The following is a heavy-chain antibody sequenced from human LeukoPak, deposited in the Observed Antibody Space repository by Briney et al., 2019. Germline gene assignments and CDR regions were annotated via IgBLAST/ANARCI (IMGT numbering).Heavy chain of an antibody. J-gene: IGHJ5*02. CDR3: ARGGYCSSTSCYSPGNNWFDP. Sequence: GESLKISCKGSGFDFTIHWIAWVRQMTGKGLEWMGIICPGDSNTKYSPSFQGQVTISADKSISTAYLQWSSLKASDTAMYYCARGGYCSSTSCYSPGNNWFDPWGQGTLVTVSS. CDR1: GFDFTIHW. CDR2: ICPGDSNT. V-gene: IGHV5-51*01. D-gene: IGHD2-2*02.